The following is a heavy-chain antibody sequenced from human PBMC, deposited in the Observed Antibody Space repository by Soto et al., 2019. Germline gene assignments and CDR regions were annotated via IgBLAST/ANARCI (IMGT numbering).Heavy chain of an antibody. CDR2: ISSSGSTI. CDR1: GFTFSDYY. Sequence: QVQLVESGGGLVKPGGSLRLSCAASGFTFSDYYMSWIRQAPGKGLEWASYISSSGSTIYYADSVKGRFTISRDNAKNSLYLQMNSLRAEDTAVYYCARASDYYGSGSYEYYYYYYYMDVWGKGTTVTVSS. J-gene: IGHJ6*03. CDR3: ARASDYYGSGSYEYYYYYYYMDV. V-gene: IGHV3-11*01. D-gene: IGHD3-10*01.